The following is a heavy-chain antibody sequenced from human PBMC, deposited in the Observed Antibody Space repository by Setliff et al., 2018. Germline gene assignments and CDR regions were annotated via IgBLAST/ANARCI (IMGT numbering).Heavy chain of an antibody. CDR1: GGSITSGSFY. CDR3: ARYNSSAACFDL. Sequence: PSETPSLTCTVSGGSITSGSFYWSWIRQPAGKGLEWIGRIFPTGTTNYNPDLKSRVTMSVDTSKKRFSLMLRSVTAADTAIYYCARYNSSAACFDLWGPGTLVTVSS. J-gene: IGHJ5*02. D-gene: IGHD1-20*01. CDR2: IFPTGTT. V-gene: IGHV4-61*02.